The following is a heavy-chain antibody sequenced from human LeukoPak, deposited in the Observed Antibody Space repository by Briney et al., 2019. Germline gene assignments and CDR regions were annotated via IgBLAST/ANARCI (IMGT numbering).Heavy chain of an antibody. CDR2: MNPNSGNT. V-gene: IGHV1-8*01. D-gene: IGHD6-19*01. J-gene: IGHJ4*02. Sequence: ASVKVSCKASGYTFTSYDINWVRQATGQGLEWMGWMNPNSGNTGYAQKFQGRVTMTRNTSISTAYMELSSLRSEDTAVYYCARGHSSGWLYYFDHWGQGTLVTVSS. CDR3: ARGHSSGWLYYFDH. CDR1: GYTFTSYD.